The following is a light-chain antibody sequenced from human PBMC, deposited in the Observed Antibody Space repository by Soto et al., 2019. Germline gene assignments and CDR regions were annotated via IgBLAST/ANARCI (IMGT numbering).Light chain of an antibody. V-gene: IGKV1-13*02. CDR1: QGISSA. Sequence: AIQLTQSPSSLSASVGDRLIITCRASQGISSALAWYQQKPGKPPRLLIYGASSLESGVPSRFSGSGFGTDFTLTISNMQPEDFATYYCQQYNTCPLTFGGGTKVDIK. J-gene: IGKJ4*01. CDR2: GAS. CDR3: QQYNTCPLT.